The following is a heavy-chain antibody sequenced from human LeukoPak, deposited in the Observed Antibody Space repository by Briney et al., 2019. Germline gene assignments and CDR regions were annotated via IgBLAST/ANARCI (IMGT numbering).Heavy chain of an antibody. CDR2: INPNSGGT. J-gene: IGHJ4*02. V-gene: IGHV1-2*06. Sequence: ASVKVSCKAPGYTFTGYYMHWVRQAPGQGLEWMGRINPNSGGTNYAQKFQGRVTMTRDTSISTAYMELSRLRSDDTAVYYCARVEGCSGGSCYSFDYWGQGTLVTVSS. CDR1: GYTFTGYY. CDR3: ARVEGCSGGSCYSFDY. D-gene: IGHD2-15*01.